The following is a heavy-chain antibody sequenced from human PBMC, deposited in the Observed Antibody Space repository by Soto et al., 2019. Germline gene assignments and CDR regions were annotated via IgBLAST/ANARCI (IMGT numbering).Heavy chain of an antibody. Sequence: PGGSLRLSCAASGFTVSSYHMSWVRQAPGKGLEWVSVIYSAGSADFADSVKGRFTISRDNPKNTLYLQMSSLRAEDTAVYYCAKEQYYYDSSGYYWRAALAIWGQGTMVTVSS. CDR1: GFTVSSYH. CDR2: IYSAGSA. J-gene: IGHJ3*02. V-gene: IGHV3-66*01. CDR3: AKEQYYYDSSGYYWRAALAI. D-gene: IGHD3-22*01.